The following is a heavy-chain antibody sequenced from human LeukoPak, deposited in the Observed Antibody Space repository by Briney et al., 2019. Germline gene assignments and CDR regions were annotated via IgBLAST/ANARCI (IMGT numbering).Heavy chain of an antibody. CDR1: GFPFDTYG. CDR2: IWFDGSNK. CDR3: ARDGRGAFDWLLYGTDYYFDY. D-gene: IGHD3-9*01. J-gene: IGHJ4*02. V-gene: IGHV3-33*01. Sequence: GGSLRLSCAASGFPFDTYGMHWVRQAPSKGLEWVSVIWFDGSNKYYADSVKGRFTISRDNAKNSLYLQMNSLRAEDTAVYYCARDGRGAFDWLLYGTDYYFDYWGQGTLVTVSS.